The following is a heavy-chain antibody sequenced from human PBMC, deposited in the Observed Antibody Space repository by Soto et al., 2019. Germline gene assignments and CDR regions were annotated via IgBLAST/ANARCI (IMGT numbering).Heavy chain of an antibody. Sequence: ASVKVSWKASGGTFSSYAISWVRQAPGQGLEWMGGIIPIFGTANYAQKFQGRVTITADESTSTAYMELSSLRSEDTAVYYCASSPDTAMASFDYWGQGTLVTVSS. CDR2: IIPIFGTA. CDR3: ASSPDTAMASFDY. D-gene: IGHD5-18*01. CDR1: GGTFSSYA. J-gene: IGHJ4*02. V-gene: IGHV1-69*13.